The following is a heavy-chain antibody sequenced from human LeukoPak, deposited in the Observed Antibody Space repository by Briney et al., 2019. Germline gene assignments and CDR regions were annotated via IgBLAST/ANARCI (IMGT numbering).Heavy chain of an antibody. J-gene: IGHJ4*02. V-gene: IGHV5-51*01. CDR3: ARGYYKFDF. D-gene: IGHD3-22*01. CDR2: IFPGASDT. Sequence: GESLKISCKASGXTFTNYWIGWVRQMPGKGLEGMGIIFPGASDTKYRPSFQGQVPISADKSTSTAYLQWSSLKASDTAMYYCARGYYKFDFWGQGTLVTVSS. CDR1: GXTFTNYW.